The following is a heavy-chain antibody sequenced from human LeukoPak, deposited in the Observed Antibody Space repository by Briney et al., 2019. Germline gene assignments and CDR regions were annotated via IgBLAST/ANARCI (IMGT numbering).Heavy chain of an antibody. V-gene: IGHV4-34*01. CDR1: GGSFSGYY. CDR3: ARGRRYFDY. CDR2: INHSGST. J-gene: IGHJ4*02. Sequence: SETLSLTCAVYGGSFSGYYWSWIRQPPGKGLEWIGEINHSGSTNYNPSLKSRVTISVDTSKNQFSLKLSSVTAADTAVYYCARGRRYFDYWGQGTLVTVSS.